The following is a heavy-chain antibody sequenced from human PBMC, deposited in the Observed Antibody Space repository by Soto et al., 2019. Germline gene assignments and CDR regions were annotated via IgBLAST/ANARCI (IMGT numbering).Heavy chain of an antibody. D-gene: IGHD2-2*01. Sequence: QVQLVESGGGVVQPGRSLRLSCAASGFTFSTYGMHWVRQAPGKGLEWVAVISYDGSNKYYADSVKGRFTISRDNSKNTLYLQMNSLSAEDTAVYYCAQNYCSSTNCYWYFDLWGRGTLVTVSA. V-gene: IGHV3-30*03. CDR3: AQNYCSSTNCYWYFDL. J-gene: IGHJ2*01. CDR1: GFTFSTYG. CDR2: ISYDGSNK.